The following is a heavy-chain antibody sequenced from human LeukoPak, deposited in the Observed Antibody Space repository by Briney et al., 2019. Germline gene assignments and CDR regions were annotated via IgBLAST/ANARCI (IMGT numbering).Heavy chain of an antibody. V-gene: IGHV4-34*01. CDR2: INHSGST. D-gene: IGHD3-10*01. CDR3: ARRVGTMVRGVTPPFDY. CDR1: GGSFSGYY. J-gene: IGHJ4*02. Sequence: SETLSLTCAVYGGSFSGYYWSWIRQPPGKGLEWIGEINHSGSTNYNPSLKSRVTISVDTPKNQFSLKLSSVTAADTAVYYCARRVGTMVRGVTPPFDYWGQGTLVTVSS.